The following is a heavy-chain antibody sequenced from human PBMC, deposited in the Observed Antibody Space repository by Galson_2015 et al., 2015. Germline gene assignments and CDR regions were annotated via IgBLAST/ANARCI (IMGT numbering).Heavy chain of an antibody. CDR3: ARESDVGSSSWGNFDY. Sequence: SETLSLTCTVSGGSISSYYWSWIRQPPGKGLEWIGYIYYSGSTNYNPSLKSRVTISVDTSKNQFSLKLSSVTAADTAVYYCARESDVGSSSWGNFDYWGQGTLVTVSS. CDR1: GGSISSYY. V-gene: IGHV4-59*01. J-gene: IGHJ4*02. CDR2: IYYSGST. D-gene: IGHD6-13*01.